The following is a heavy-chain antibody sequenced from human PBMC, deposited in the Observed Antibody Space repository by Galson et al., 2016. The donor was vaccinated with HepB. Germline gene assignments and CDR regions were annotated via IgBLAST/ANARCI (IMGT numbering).Heavy chain of an antibody. Sequence: SLRLSCAASGLTFSSYGMHWVRQAPGKGLEWMAVIWYDGINKYYGDSVQGRFTISRDNSRNTLYLQMNSLRAEDTAVYYCARDLGDSSCLDYWGQGTLVTVSS. CDR2: IWYDGINK. V-gene: IGHV3-33*01. J-gene: IGHJ4*02. D-gene: IGHD6-6*01. CDR1: GLTFSSYG. CDR3: ARDLGDSSCLDY.